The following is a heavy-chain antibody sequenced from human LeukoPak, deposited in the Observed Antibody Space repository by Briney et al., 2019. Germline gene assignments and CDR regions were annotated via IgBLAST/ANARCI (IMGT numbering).Heavy chain of an antibody. CDR3: ARDITRGAAGYYFDY. J-gene: IGHJ4*02. CDR1: GFTFSSYS. CDR2: ISSSSSYI. V-gene: IGHV3-21*01. Sequence: GGSLRLSCAASGFTFSSYSMNWVRQAPGKGLEWVSSISSSSSYIYYADSVKGRFTISRDNAKNSLYLQMNSLRAEDTAVYYCARDITRGAAGYYFDYWGQGTLVTVSS. D-gene: IGHD1-26*01.